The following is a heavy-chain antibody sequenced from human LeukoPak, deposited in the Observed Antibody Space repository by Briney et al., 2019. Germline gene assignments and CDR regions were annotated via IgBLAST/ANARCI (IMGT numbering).Heavy chain of an antibody. D-gene: IGHD1-14*01. CDR2: IRGGGGSA. J-gene: IGHJ3*02. CDR3: ARADSRTKTDGFDI. CDR1: GFTFSAYA. V-gene: IGHV3-23*01. Sequence: GGSLRLSCTASGFTFSAYAMMWVRQAPGKGPEWVSAIRGGGGSAFYADSVKGRFTISRDNSKYTLFLQMNSLRAEDTAVYYCARADSRTKTDGFDIWGQGTVVTVSS.